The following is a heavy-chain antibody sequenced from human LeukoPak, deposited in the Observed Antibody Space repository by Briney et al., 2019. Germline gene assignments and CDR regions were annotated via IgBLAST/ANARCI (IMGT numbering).Heavy chain of an antibody. J-gene: IGHJ4*02. CDR2: IWYDGSDK. CDR3: ARDYCNSISCQDY. CDR1: GFTFSSYG. D-gene: IGHD2-2*01. V-gene: IGHV3-33*01. Sequence: GGSLRLSCAASGFTFSSYGMHWVRQAPGKGLEWVAIIWYDGSDKYYADSVKGRFTISRDNSKNTLYLQMNSLRAEDTAVHYCARDYCNSISCQDYWGQGTLVTVSS.